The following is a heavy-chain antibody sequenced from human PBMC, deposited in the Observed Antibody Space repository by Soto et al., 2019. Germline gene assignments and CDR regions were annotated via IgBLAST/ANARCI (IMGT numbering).Heavy chain of an antibody. Sequence: SETLSLTCAVYGGSFSGYYWSWIRQPPGKGLEWIGEINRSGSTNYNPSLKSRVTISVDTSKNQFSLKLSSVTAADTAVYYCARGLGLYSSSSMDYWGQGTLVTVSS. CDR3: ARGLGLYSSSSMDY. D-gene: IGHD6-6*01. V-gene: IGHV4-34*01. CDR1: GGSFSGYY. CDR2: INRSGST. J-gene: IGHJ4*02.